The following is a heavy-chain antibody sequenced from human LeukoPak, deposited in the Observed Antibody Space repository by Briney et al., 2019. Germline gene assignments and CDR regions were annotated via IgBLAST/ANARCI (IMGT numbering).Heavy chain of an antibody. V-gene: IGHV4-39*01. D-gene: IGHD2-15*01. CDR2: IYYSGST. CDR3: ARRFKVAGNIDY. Sequence: SETLSLTCTVSGGSTSSSSYYWGWIRQPPGKGLEWIGSIYYSGSTYYNPSLKSRVTISVDTSTNQFSLKLSSVTAADTAVYYCARRFKVAGNIDYWGQGTLVTVSS. CDR1: GGSTSSSSYY. J-gene: IGHJ4*02.